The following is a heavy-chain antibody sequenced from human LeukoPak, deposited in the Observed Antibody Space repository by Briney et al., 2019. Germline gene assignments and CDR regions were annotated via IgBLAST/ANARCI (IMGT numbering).Heavy chain of an antibody. Sequence: GGSLRLSCAASGFTFSDYYMSWIRQAPGKGLEWVAFIRYDGSNKYYADSVKGRFTISRDNSKNTLYLQMNSLRAEDTAVYYCAKDTLEYQPALDYWGQGTLVTVSS. J-gene: IGHJ4*02. V-gene: IGHV3-30*02. CDR3: AKDTLEYQPALDY. CDR1: GFTFSDYY. CDR2: IRYDGSNK. D-gene: IGHD2-2*01.